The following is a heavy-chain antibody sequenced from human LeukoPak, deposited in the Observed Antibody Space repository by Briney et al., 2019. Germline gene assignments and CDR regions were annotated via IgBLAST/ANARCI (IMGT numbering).Heavy chain of an antibody. CDR2: IRYDGSNK. CDR1: GFTFSSYG. D-gene: IGHD3-22*01. J-gene: IGHJ4*02. CDR3: AKGAPTYYYDSSGYYSFDY. V-gene: IGHV3-30*02. Sequence: TGXXLRLSCAASGFTFSSYGMHWVRQAPGKGVEWVAFIRYDGSNKYYADSVKGRFTISRDNSKNRLYMQMNRLRAEDTAVYYCAKGAPTYYYDSSGYYSFDYWGQGTLVTVSS.